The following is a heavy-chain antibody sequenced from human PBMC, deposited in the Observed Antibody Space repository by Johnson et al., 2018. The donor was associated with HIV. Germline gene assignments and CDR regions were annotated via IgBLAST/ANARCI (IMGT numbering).Heavy chain of an antibody. J-gene: IGHJ3*02. CDR1: GFTFSSYW. V-gene: IGHV3-7*01. D-gene: IGHD2-2*01. CDR2: IKEDGSAK. CDR3: ARGRIPATIAIDI. Sequence: VQLVESGVGLVQPGGSLRLSCAASGFTFSSYWMSWVRQAPGKGLEWVANIKEDGSAKYYVDSVKGRFTISRDNAKNSLFLQLNSLRAEDTDVDHCARGRIPATIAIDIWGQGTMVTVSS.